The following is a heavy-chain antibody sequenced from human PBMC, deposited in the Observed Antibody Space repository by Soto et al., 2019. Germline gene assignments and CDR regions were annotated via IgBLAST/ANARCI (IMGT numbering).Heavy chain of an antibody. Sequence: QVQLQESGPGLVKPSETLSLTCTVSGGSLTKYYWSWIRQPAGKGLEWIGRISTSGNDVSKASLRSRLTMSVDTSKNQFSLRLTSVTAADTAVYYCARDNNDFWSLYPLAFDYWGQGALVTVSS. D-gene: IGHD3-3*01. CDR2: ISTSGND. CDR1: GGSLTKYY. J-gene: IGHJ4*02. CDR3: ARDNNDFWSLYPLAFDY. V-gene: IGHV4-4*07.